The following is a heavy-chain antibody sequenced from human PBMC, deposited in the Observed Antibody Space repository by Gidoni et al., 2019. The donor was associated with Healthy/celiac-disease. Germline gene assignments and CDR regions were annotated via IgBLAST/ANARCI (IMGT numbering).Heavy chain of an antibody. J-gene: IGHJ4*02. D-gene: IGHD3-22*01. CDR1: GGSISSYY. V-gene: IGHV4-59*01. Sequence: QVQLQESGPGLVKPSETLSLTCTVSGGSISSYYWSWIRQPPGKGLEWIGYIYYSGSTNYNPSLKSRVTISVDTSKNQFSLKLSSVTAADTAVYYCARSFGYYYFDYWGQGTLVTVSS. CDR2: IYYSGST. CDR3: ARSFGYYYFDY.